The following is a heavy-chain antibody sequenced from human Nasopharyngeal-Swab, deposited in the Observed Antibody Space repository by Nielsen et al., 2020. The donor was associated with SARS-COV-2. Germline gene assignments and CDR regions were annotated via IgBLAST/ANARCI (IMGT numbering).Heavy chain of an antibody. V-gene: IGHV4-34*01. J-gene: IGHJ4*02. CDR2: IHHSGST. CDR1: GGSFSGYY. D-gene: IGHD3-3*01. Sequence: GSLRLSCAVYGGSFSGYYWSWIRQPPGKGLEWIGEIHHSGSTDYNPSLKSRVTMSVDTSKNQFSLKLSSVTAADTAVFYCARGPVRYDFWSGYYCGFDYWGQGTLVTVSS. CDR3: ARGPVRYDFWSGYYCGFDY.